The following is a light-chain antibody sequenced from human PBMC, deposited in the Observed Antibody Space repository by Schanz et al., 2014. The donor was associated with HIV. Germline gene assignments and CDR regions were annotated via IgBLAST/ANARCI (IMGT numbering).Light chain of an antibody. J-gene: IGKJ5*01. V-gene: IGKV3-11*01. CDR2: DAS. CDR1: QSVSSD. CDR3: QQRSNWPVT. Sequence: EIVLTQSPGTLSLSPGERATLSCRARQSVSSDLAWYQQKPGQAPRLLIVDASNRATGIPARFSGSGSGTDFTLTISSLEPEDFAVYYCQQRSNWPVTFGQGTRLETK.